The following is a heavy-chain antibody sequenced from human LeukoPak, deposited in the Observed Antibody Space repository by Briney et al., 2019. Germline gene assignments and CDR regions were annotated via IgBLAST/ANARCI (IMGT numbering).Heavy chain of an antibody. V-gene: IGHV7-4-1*02. CDR1: GYTFSDHD. D-gene: IGHD3-10*01. Sequence: ASVKVSCKASGYTFSDHDVNWVRQAPGQGLEWMGWINTNTGNPTYAQGFTGRFVFSLDTSVSTAYLQISSLKAEDTAVYYCARGNKITHGPWGQGTLVTVSS. J-gene: IGHJ5*02. CDR3: ARGNKITHGP. CDR2: INTNTGNP.